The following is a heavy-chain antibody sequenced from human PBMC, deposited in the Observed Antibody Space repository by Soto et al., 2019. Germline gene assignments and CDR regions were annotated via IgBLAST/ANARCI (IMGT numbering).Heavy chain of an antibody. Sequence: ASVKVSCKASGYTFTSYAMHWVRQAPGQRFEWMGWINAGNGNTKYSQKFQGRVTITRDTSASTAYMDLSSLRSEVTAVYYCARGLFGVVIIFDYWGQGTLVTVSS. CDR1: GYTFTSYA. D-gene: IGHD3-3*01. J-gene: IGHJ4*02. V-gene: IGHV1-3*01. CDR3: ARGLFGVVIIFDY. CDR2: INAGNGNT.